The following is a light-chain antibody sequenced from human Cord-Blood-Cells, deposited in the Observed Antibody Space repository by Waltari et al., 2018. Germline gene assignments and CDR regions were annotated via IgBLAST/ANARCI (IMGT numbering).Light chain of an antibody. J-gene: IGLJ2*01. V-gene: IGLV3-1*01. CDR3: QAWDSSTVV. CDR2: QDS. Sequence: SYELTQPPSVSVSPGQTASITCTGDKLGDKYACCDQQKPGQSPVLVIYQDSKRPSGIHERFSGSNSGNTATLTISGTQAMDEADYYCQAWDSSTVVFGGGTKLTVL. CDR1: KLGDKY.